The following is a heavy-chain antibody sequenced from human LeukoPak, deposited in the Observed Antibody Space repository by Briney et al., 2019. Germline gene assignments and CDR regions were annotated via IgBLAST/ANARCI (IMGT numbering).Heavy chain of an antibody. CDR3: ARDLNGGAYGGDAFDI. CDR1: GFTFSSCN. V-gene: IGHV3-21*03. CDR2: ISSSNSYI. J-gene: IGHJ3*02. D-gene: IGHD4-23*01. Sequence: PGGSLRLSCAASGFTFSSCNMNWVRQAPGKGLEWVSSISSSNSYISYADSVKGRFTISRDNAKNSLYLQMNSLRAEDTAVYYCARDLNGGAYGGDAFDIWGQGTMVTVSS.